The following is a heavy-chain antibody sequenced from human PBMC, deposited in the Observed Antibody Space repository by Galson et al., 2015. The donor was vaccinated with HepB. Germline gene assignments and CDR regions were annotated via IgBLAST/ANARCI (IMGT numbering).Heavy chain of an antibody. J-gene: IGHJ4*02. CDR3: ARLPKRDIVVVPAAYDDFDY. CDR1: GFTFSSYA. Sequence: SLRLSCAASGFTFSSYAMHWVRQAPGKGLEWVAVISYDGSNKYYADSVKGRFTISRDNPRNTLYLQMNSLRAEDTAVYYCARLPKRDIVVVPAAYDDFDYWGQGTLGTVSS. D-gene: IGHD2-2*01. V-gene: IGHV3-30-3*01. CDR2: ISYDGSNK.